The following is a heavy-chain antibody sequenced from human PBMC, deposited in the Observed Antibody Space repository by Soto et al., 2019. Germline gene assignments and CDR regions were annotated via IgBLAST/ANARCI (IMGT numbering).Heavy chain of an antibody. D-gene: IGHD4-17*01. CDR3: AKDGAIGDYDY. V-gene: IGHV3-30*18. Sequence: GGSPRLLFATSGFHFSKYGMHLVRQAPGKGLEWVAVISYDGSNKYYADSVKGRFTISRDNSKNTLYLQMNSLRAEDTAVYYCAKDGAIGDYDYWGQGTLVTVSS. CDR1: GFHFSKYG. J-gene: IGHJ4*02. CDR2: ISYDGSNK.